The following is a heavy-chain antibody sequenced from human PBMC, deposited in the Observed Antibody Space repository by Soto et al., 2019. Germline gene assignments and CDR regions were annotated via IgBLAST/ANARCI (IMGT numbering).Heavy chain of an antibody. Sequence: QLQLQESGPGLVKPSETLSLTCTVSGGSISSSSYYWGWIRQPPGKGLEWIGSIYYSGSTYYNPSLKSRVTISGDVSDNQFSLKLRSGTAADTAVYFCARPMCGDYGGGAFDIWGQGTMVTVSS. CDR2: IYYSGST. J-gene: IGHJ3*02. D-gene: IGHD4-17*01. CDR1: GGSISSSSYY. V-gene: IGHV4-39*01. CDR3: ARPMCGDYGGGAFDI.